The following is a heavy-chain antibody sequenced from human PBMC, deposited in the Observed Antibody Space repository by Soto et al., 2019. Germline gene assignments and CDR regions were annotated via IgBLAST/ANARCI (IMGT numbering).Heavy chain of an antibody. CDR2: ISSSSSTI. J-gene: IGHJ4*02. CDR1: GFTFSSYS. CDR3: ARPWIAALPDY. V-gene: IGHV3-48*02. D-gene: IGHD6-6*01. Sequence: EVQLVESGGGLVQPGGSLRLSCAASGFTFSSYSMNWVRQAPGKGLEWVSYISSSSSTIYYADSVKGRFTISRDNAKNSLYRQMNSLRDEDTAVYYCARPWIAALPDYWGQGTLVTVSS.